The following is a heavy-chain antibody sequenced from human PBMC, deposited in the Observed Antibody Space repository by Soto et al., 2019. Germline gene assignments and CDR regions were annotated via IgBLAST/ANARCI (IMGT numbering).Heavy chain of an antibody. CDR2: IWYDGSNK. V-gene: IGHV3-33*01. D-gene: IGHD3-10*01. J-gene: IGHJ6*01. Sequence: QVQLVESGGGVVQPGRSLRLSCAASGFSLSNYAMQWVRQAPGKGLEWVAVIWYDGSNKYYADSVKGRFTISRDNSQNTLYLQMNSLRAEDTAVYYCARDRGSGMYYYYGMDVW. CDR1: GFSLSNYA. CDR3: ARDRGSGMYYYYGMDV.